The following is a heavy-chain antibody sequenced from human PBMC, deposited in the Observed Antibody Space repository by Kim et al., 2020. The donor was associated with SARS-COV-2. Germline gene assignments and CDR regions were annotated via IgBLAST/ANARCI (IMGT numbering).Heavy chain of an antibody. CDR3: ARGEGEP. CDR2: GNGDT. J-gene: IGHJ5*02. V-gene: IGHV1-3*01. Sequence: GNGDTKYSQKFQGRVTITRDTSASTAYMELSSLRSEDTAVYYCARGEGEPWGQGTLVTVSS.